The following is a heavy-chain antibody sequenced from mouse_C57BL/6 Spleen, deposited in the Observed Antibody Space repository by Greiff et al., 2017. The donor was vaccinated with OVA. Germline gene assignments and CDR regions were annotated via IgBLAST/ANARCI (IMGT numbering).Heavy chain of an antibody. CDR3: ARGTYGSGAHWYMDD. CDR2: IYPRSGNT. CDR1: GYTFTSYG. J-gene: IGHJ1*03. D-gene: IGHD1-1*01. Sequence: VQLQQSGAELARPGASVKLSCKASGYTFTSYGISWVKQRPGQGLEWIGEIYPRSGNTYFNEKFKGKATLTADKSSSTAYMELRSLTSEDSAVYFCARGTYGSGAHWYMDDWGKGTTVTVSS. V-gene: IGHV1-81*01.